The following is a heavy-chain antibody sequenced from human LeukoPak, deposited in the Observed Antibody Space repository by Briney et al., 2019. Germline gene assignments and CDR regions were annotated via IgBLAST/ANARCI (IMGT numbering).Heavy chain of an antibody. CDR1: GFTFSSYA. CDR3: ASEMRDS. CDR2: IWFDGSNK. J-gene: IGHJ4*02. V-gene: IGHV3-33*08. Sequence: GGSLRLSCAASGFTFSSYAMHWVRQAPGKGLEWVAVIWFDGSNKFYADSVKGRFTISRDNSKNTLYLQMNRLRAEDTAVYYCASEMRDSWGQGTLVTVSS.